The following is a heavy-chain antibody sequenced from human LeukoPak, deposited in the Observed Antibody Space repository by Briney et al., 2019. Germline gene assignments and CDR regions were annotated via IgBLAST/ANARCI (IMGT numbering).Heavy chain of an antibody. CDR2: ISYDGSNK. D-gene: IGHD3-3*01. J-gene: IGHJ6*02. CDR1: GFTFSSYA. Sequence: GGSLRLSCAASGFTFSSYAMHWVRQAPGKGLEWVAVISYDGSNKYYADSVKGRFTISRDNSKNTLYLQMNSLRAEDTAVYYCAKAGSGSSWTKNYYYGMDVWGQGTTVTVSS. V-gene: IGHV3-30-3*01. CDR3: AKAGSGSSWTKNYYYGMDV.